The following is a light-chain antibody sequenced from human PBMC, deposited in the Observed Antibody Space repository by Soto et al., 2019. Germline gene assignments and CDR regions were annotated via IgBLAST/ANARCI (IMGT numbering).Light chain of an antibody. Sequence: EVVMTQSPATLSVPPGERATLSCRASQSVRSNLAWYQQKPGQSPRLLIYDTSTRATGIPARFSVSGSGTEFTLTISSLQSEDFAVYYCQQYNNWPPITFGQGTRLEIK. V-gene: IGKV3D-15*01. CDR1: QSVRSN. CDR2: DTS. J-gene: IGKJ5*01. CDR3: QQYNNWPPIT.